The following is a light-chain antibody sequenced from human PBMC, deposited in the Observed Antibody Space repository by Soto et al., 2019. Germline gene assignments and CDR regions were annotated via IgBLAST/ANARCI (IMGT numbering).Light chain of an antibody. V-gene: IGLV2-14*03. Sequence: QSVLNKPASVSGSPEQSITFSCTGTSSDIGAYNFVSWYQQHPGKAPKLMLYDVNIRPSGVSNRFSGSKSGNTASLTISGLQAEDEADYYCTSWTTSTTMIFGGGT. J-gene: IGLJ2*01. CDR2: DVN. CDR1: SSDIGAYNF. CDR3: TSWTTSTTMI.